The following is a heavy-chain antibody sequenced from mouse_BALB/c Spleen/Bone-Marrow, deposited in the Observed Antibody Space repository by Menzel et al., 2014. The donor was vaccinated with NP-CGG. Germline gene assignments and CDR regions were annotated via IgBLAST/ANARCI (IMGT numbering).Heavy chain of an antibody. J-gene: IGHJ1*01. CDR3: ARLNYYGNLFV. CDR2: INPDSSTI. D-gene: IGHD1-1*01. Sequence: EVNLVESGGGLVQPGGSLKLSCAASGFDFSRYWMSWVRQVPGKGLEWIGEINPDSSTINYTPSLKDKFIISRDNAKNTLCLQMSKVRSEDTALYYCARLNYYGNLFVWGAGTTVTVSS. CDR1: GFDFSRYW. V-gene: IGHV4-1*02.